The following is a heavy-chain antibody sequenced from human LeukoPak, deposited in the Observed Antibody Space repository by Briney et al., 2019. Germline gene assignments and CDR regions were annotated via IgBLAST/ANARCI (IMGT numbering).Heavy chain of an antibody. V-gene: IGHV3-23*01. Sequence: GGSLRLSCAASGFTFRDFAMTWVRQAPGKGLEWVSTISSSGGSAYYADSVKGRFTISRDNSANTLHVRMDNLRADDAAVYFRAKSRHSSGWASFLDSWGQGTLVAVSS. J-gene: IGHJ4*02. CDR1: GFTFRDFA. CDR3: AKSRHSSGWASFLDS. CDR2: ISSSGGSA. D-gene: IGHD6-19*01.